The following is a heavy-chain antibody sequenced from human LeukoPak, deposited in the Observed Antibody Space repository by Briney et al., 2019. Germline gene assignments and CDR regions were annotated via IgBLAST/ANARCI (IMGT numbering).Heavy chain of an antibody. CDR1: GGTFSSYA. CDR2: IIPILGIA. CDR3: ARAALTIFGVAPTEDNWFDP. Sequence: SVKFSCKASGGTFSSYAISWVRQAPGQGLEWMGRIIPILGIANYAQKFQGRVTITADKSTSTAYMELSSLRSEDTAVYYCARAALTIFGVAPTEDNWFDPWGQGTLVTVSS. D-gene: IGHD3-3*01. J-gene: IGHJ5*02. V-gene: IGHV1-69*04.